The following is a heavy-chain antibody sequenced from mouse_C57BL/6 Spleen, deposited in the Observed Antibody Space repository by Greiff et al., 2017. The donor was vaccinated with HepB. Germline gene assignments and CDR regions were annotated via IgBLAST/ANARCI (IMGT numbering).Heavy chain of an antibody. J-gene: IGHJ4*01. Sequence: VKLMESGPGLVAPSQSLSITCTVSGFSLTSYAISWVRQPPGKGLEWLGVIWTGGGTNYNSALKSRLSISKDNSKSQVFLKMNSLQTDDTARYYCASYYDYGVYAMDYWGQGTSVTVSS. CDR2: IWTGGGT. CDR1: GFSLTSYA. CDR3: ASYYDYGVYAMDY. V-gene: IGHV2-9-1*01. D-gene: IGHD2-4*01.